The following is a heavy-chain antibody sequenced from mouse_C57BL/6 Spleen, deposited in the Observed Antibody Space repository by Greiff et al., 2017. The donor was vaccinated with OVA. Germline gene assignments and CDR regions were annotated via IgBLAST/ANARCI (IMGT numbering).Heavy chain of an antibody. J-gene: IGHJ3*01. D-gene: IGHD3-3*01. V-gene: IGHV1-4*01. CDR1: GYTFTSYP. Sequence: VKLVESGAELARPGASVKMSCKASGYTFTSYPMHWVKQRPGQGLEWIGYINPSSGYTKYNQKFKDKATLTAANSSSPAYMPLSSLTSEDSAVYYGARRGTRDEDPWFAYWGQGTLVTVSA. CDR2: INPSSGYT. CDR3: ARRGTRDEDPWFAY.